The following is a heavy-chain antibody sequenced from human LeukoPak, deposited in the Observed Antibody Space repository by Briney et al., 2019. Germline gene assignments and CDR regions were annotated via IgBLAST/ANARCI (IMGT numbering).Heavy chain of an antibody. CDR2: IYYRGNT. V-gene: IGHV4-39*02. CDR3: ARPRAPASNWFDP. D-gene: IGHD2-2*01. J-gene: IGHJ5*02. Sequence: SETLSLTCSVSGGSISSTSYYWAWIRQPPGKGLEWIGSIYYRGNTYYNPSRKSRVTISVDTSKTHFSLKLTSVTEADRAIYYCARPRAPASNWFDPWGTGTPAPAS. CDR1: GGSISSTSYY.